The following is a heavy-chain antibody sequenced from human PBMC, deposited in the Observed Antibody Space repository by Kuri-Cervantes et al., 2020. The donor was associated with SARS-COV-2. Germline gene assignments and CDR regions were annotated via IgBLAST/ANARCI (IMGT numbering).Heavy chain of an antibody. CDR1: GYTFTGYY. J-gene: IGHJ4*02. V-gene: IGHV1-2*02. D-gene: IGHD6-13*01. CDR3: ATIAAAGTHPARDNHSYYFDY. CDR2: INPNSGGT. Sequence: ASMKVSCKASGYTFTGYYMHWVRQASGQGLEWMGWINPNSGGTNYAQKFQGRVTMTEDTSTDTAYMELSSLRSEDTAVYYCATIAAAGTHPARDNHSYYFDYWGQGTLVTVSS.